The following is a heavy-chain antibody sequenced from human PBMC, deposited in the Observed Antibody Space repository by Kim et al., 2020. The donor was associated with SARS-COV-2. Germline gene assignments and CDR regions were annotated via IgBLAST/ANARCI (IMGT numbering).Heavy chain of an antibody. CDR2: INAGNGNT. CDR1: GYTFTSYA. D-gene: IGHD6-6*01. Sequence: ASVKVSCKASGYTFTSYAMHWVRQAPGQRLEWMGWINAGNGNTKYSQKFQGRVTITRDTSASTAYMELSSLRSEDTAVYYCARVGGIAARPDGGPSYYYYGMDVWGQGTTVTVSS. J-gene: IGHJ6*02. CDR3: ARVGGIAARPDGGPSYYYYGMDV. V-gene: IGHV1-3*01.